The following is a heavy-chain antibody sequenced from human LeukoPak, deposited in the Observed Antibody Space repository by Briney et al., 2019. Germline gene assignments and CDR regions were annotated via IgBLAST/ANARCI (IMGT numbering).Heavy chain of an antibody. CDR3: AKRPSDYGDYVTYFDY. V-gene: IGHV3-30*18. CDR1: GFSFISYG. Sequence: GGSLRLSCAASGFSFISYGMHWVRQAPGKGLEWVGVISDDGRNKKYADSVKGRFTISRDNSKDTLYLQMNSLRDEDTAVYYCAKRPSDYGDYVTYFDYWGQGTLVTISS. D-gene: IGHD4-17*01. J-gene: IGHJ4*02. CDR2: ISDDGRNK.